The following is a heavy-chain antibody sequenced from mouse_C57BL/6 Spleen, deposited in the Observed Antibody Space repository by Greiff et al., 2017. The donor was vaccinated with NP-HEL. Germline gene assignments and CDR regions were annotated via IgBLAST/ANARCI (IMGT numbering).Heavy chain of an antibody. CDR3: ARGGGEAWFAY. D-gene: IGHD1-1*02. J-gene: IGHJ3*01. CDR2: IDPSDSYT. V-gene: IGHV1-69*01. CDR1: GYTFTSYW. Sequence: VQLQQPGAELVMPGASVKLSCKASGYTFTSYWMHWVKQRPGQGLEWIGEIDPSDSYTNYNQKFKGKSTLTVDKSSSTAYMQLSSLTSEDSAVYYWARGGGEAWFAYGGQGTLVTVSA.